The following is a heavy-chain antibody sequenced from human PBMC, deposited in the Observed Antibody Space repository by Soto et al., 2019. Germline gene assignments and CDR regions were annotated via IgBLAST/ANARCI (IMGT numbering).Heavy chain of an antibody. CDR1: EGTIVYYG. V-gene: IGHV4-59*01. CDR2: ISSSGST. CDR3: VREGGYTGYGLADSDY. Sequence: LSLRCTVSEGTIVYYGCTLIREHTGNGLEWIGYISSSGSTNYSPSLRSRVTISLDTSKNQFSLNLRSVTTADTAVYFCVREGGYTGYGLADSDYLVQRT. J-gene: IGHJ4*02. D-gene: IGHD3-9*01.